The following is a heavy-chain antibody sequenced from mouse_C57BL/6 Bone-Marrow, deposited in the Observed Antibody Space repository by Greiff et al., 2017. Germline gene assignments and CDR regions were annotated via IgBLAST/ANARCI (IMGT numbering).Heavy chain of an antibody. CDR2: IDPSDSYT. V-gene: IGHV1-69*01. D-gene: IGHD3-2*02. CDR1: GYTFTSYW. J-gene: IGHJ3*01. CDR3: ARRSAQATAFAY. Sequence: QVQLQQPGAELVMPGASVKLSCKASGYTFTSYWMHWVKQRPGQGLEWIGEIDPSDSYTKYNQKFKGKSTLTVDKSSSTAYMQLSSLTSEDSAVYYCARRSAQATAFAYWGQGTLVTVSA.